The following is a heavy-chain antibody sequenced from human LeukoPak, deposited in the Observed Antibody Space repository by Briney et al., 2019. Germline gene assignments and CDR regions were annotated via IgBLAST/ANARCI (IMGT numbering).Heavy chain of an antibody. V-gene: IGHV5-10-1*01. CDR1: GYSFTSYW. CDR3: ARRSEVRGYYYYFDY. Sequence: KRGESLKISCKGSGYSFTSYWISWVRQMPGKGLEWMGRIDPSDSYTNYSPSFQGHVTISADKSISTAHLQWSSLKASDTAMYYCARRSEVRGYYYYFDYWGQGTLVTVSS. D-gene: IGHD3-22*01. J-gene: IGHJ4*02. CDR2: IDPSDSYT.